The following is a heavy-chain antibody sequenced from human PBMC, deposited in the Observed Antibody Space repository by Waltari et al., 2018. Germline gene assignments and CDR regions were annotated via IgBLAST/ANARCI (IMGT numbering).Heavy chain of an antibody. D-gene: IGHD2-2*01. J-gene: IGHJ5*02. CDR3: TRTRYCSTTNCQVDWFDP. V-gene: IGHV3-74*01. CDR1: GFPFSSHW. Sequence: EVQLVESGGGLVQPGGSLRLSGAASGFPFSSHWKPWVRQAPGKGLVWVPRINGDGGSTSYADSVKGRFTISRDNANNMLYLQMNSLRAEDTAVYHCTRTRYCSTTNCQVDWFDPWGQGTLVTVSS. CDR2: INGDGGST.